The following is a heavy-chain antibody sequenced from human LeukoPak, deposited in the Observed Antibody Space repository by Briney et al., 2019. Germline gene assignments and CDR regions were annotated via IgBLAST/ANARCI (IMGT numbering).Heavy chain of an antibody. D-gene: IGHD2-21*02. Sequence: ASVKVSYKASVYTFTSYGIIWLRQAPGQGLDWMGWINLNSGGKNYAQKFQGRVTMTRDTYISAAYMEMSRLGSDATAVYYCARVAGGDWYYFDFWGQGTLVTVSS. V-gene: IGHV1-2*02. CDR1: VYTFTSYG. J-gene: IGHJ4*02. CDR3: ARVAGGDWYYFDF. CDR2: INLNSGGK.